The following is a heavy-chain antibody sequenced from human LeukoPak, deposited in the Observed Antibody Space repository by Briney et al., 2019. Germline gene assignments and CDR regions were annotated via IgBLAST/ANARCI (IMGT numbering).Heavy chain of an antibody. CDR1: GFTFSSSW. V-gene: IGHV3-7*01. J-gene: IGHJ4*02. CDR2: IKQDGSEK. D-gene: IGHD3-16*01. CDR3: ARDWGLRLGLDY. Sequence: GGSLRLSCAPSGFTFSSSWMSWVRQAPGKGLEWVANIKQDGSEKYYVDSVKGRFTISRDNAKNSLYLQMNSLRAEDTAVYYCARDWGLRLGLDYWGQGTLVTVSS.